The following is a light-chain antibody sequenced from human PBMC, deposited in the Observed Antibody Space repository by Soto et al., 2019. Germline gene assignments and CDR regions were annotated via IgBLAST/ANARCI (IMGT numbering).Light chain of an antibody. Sequence: EFVLTQSPGTLSLSPGERATLSCRASQTVRNNYLAWYQQKPGQAPRLLIYDASSRATGIPARFSGSGSGTDFTLTISSLEPEDFAVYYCQQYGSSLYTFGQGTKVDIK. V-gene: IGKV3-20*01. CDR2: DAS. CDR3: QQYGSSLYT. J-gene: IGKJ2*01. CDR1: QTVRNNY.